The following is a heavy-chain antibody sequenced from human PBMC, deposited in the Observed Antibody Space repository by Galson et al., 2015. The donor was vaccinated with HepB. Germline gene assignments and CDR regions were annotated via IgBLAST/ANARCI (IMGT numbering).Heavy chain of an antibody. CDR1: GGTFSSYA. D-gene: IGHD3-22*01. Sequence: SVKVSCKASGGTFSSYAISWLRQAPGQGPEWMGGIIPIFGITNYAQNFQGRVTITADKSTSTAYMELSSLRSEDTAVYYCARDRLYDTSAYYSDYYYYGMDVWGQGTTVTVSS. V-gene: IGHV1-69*10. CDR2: IIPIFGIT. J-gene: IGHJ6*02. CDR3: ARDRLYDTSAYYSDYYYYGMDV.